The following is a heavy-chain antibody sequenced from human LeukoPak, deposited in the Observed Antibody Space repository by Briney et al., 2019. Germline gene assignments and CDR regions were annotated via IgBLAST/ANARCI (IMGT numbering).Heavy chain of an antibody. CDR1: GYTFTSYD. CDR3: ARVGSSSWFSSSYFDY. V-gene: IGHV1-18*01. J-gene: IGHJ4*02. D-gene: IGHD6-13*01. Sequence: ASVKVSCKASGYTFTSYDISWVRQAPGQGLEWMGWISAYNGNTNYAQKLQGRVTMTTDTPTSTAYMELRSLRSDDTAVYYCARVGSSSWFSSSYFDYWGQGTLVTVSS. CDR2: ISAYNGNT.